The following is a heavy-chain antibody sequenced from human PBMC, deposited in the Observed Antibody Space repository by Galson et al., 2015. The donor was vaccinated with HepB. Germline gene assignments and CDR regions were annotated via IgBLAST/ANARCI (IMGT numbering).Heavy chain of an antibody. CDR1: GFTFSSYA. CDR3: AKVISSYDFWSGYYADY. CDR2: ISGSGGST. D-gene: IGHD3-3*01. V-gene: IGHV3-23*01. J-gene: IGHJ4*02. Sequence: SLRLSCAASGFTFSSYAMSWVRQAPGKGLEWVSTISGSGGSTYYADSVKGRFTISRDNSKNTLYLQMNSLRAEDTAAYYCAKVISSYDFWSGYYADYWGQGTLVTVSS.